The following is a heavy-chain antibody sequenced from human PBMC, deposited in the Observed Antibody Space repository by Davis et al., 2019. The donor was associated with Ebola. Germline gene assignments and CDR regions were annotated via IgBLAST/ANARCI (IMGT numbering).Heavy chain of an antibody. CDR1: GYTFTSYG. CDR3: ARDTRIAAAGYYFDY. CDR2: ISAYNGNT. V-gene: IGHV1-18*01. D-gene: IGHD6-13*01. J-gene: IGHJ4*02. Sequence: AASVKVSCKASGYTFTSYGISWVRQAPGQGLEWMGWISAYNGNTNYAQKLQGRVTMTTDTSTSTAYMELRSLRSDDTAVYYCARDTRIAAAGYYFDYWGQGTLVTVSS.